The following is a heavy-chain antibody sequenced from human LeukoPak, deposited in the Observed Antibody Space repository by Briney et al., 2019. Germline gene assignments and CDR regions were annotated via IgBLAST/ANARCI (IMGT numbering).Heavy chain of an antibody. D-gene: IGHD3-22*01. Sequence: PSETLSLTCTVSGGSISSRTYYWGWIRQPPGKGLEWTGSIYYSGNTYYNPSLKSRVTISVDTSKNHFSLKLSSVTAADTAVYYCARHGTYDSSGTHDYWGQGTRVTVSS. CDR3: ARHGTYDSSGTHDY. J-gene: IGHJ4*02. CDR1: GGSISSRTYY. CDR2: IYYSGNT. V-gene: IGHV4-39*01.